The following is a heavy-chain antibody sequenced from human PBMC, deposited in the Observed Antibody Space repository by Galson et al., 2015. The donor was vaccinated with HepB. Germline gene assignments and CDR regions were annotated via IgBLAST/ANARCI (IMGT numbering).Heavy chain of an antibody. CDR3: ARVRITMVRGASLDY. D-gene: IGHD3-10*01. CDR1: GFTFSSYS. J-gene: IGHJ4*02. CDR2: ISSSSSTI. V-gene: IGHV3-48*01. Sequence: SLRLSCAASGFTFSSYSMNWVRQAPGKGLEWVSYISSSSSTIYYADSVKGRFTISRDNAKNSLYLQMNSLRAEDTAVYYCARVRITMVRGASLDYWGQGTLVTVSS.